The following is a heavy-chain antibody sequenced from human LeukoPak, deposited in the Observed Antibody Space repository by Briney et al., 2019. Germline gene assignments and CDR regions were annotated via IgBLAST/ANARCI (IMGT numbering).Heavy chain of an antibody. Sequence: APVKVSCKASGYTFTGYYMHWVRQAPGQGLEWMGWINPNSGGTNYAQKFQGRVTMTRDTSISTAYMELTWLRSDDTAVYYCAREVAVPGVNAFDIWGQGTRVTVSS. D-gene: IGHD6-19*01. J-gene: IGHJ3*02. CDR3: AREVAVPGVNAFDI. CDR2: INPNSGGT. CDR1: GYTFTGYY. V-gene: IGHV1-2*02.